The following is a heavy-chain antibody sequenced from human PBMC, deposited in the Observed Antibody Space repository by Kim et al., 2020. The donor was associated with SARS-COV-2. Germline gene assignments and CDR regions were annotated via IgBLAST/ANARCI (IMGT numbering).Heavy chain of an antibody. Sequence: SETLSLTCTVSGGSISSGGYYWSWIRQHPGKGLEWIGYIYYSGSTYYNPSLKSRVTISVDTSKNQFSLNLSSVTAADTAVYYWARVGCDSTSCVYYYGMDVWGQGTTVTVSS. CDR3: ARVGCDSTSCVYYYGMDV. CDR2: IYYSGST. J-gene: IGHJ6*02. V-gene: IGHV4-31*03. D-gene: IGHD2-2*01. CDR1: GGSISSGGYY.